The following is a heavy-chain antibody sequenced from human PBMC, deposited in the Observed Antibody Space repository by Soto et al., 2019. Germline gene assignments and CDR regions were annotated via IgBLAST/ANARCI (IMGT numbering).Heavy chain of an antibody. CDR3: ARDLSYGSLDFDY. J-gene: IGHJ4*02. Sequence: XASLELSCVASGFTFKNYGMHWVRQAPGKGLEWVADFWANGRTTYYADSVKGRFSISRDNVKNTLYLQMDSLRADDTAVYYCARDLSYGSLDFDYWGRGTLVTVSS. V-gene: IGHV3-33*01. CDR2: FWANGRTT. D-gene: IGHD5-18*01. CDR1: GFTFKNYG.